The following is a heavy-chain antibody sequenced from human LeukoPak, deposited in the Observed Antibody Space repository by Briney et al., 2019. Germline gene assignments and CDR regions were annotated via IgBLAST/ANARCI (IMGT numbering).Heavy chain of an antibody. V-gene: IGHV4-4*02. CDR1: GGSISSSNW. Sequence: SGTLSLTCAVSGGSISSSNWWSWVRQPPGKGLEWIGEIYHSGSTNYNPSLKSRVTISVDKSKNQFSLKLSSVTAADTAVYYCARVCLIAPAGNTFDYWGQGTLVTVSS. CDR3: ARVCLIAPAGNTFDY. D-gene: IGHD6-13*01. CDR2: IYHSGST. J-gene: IGHJ4*02.